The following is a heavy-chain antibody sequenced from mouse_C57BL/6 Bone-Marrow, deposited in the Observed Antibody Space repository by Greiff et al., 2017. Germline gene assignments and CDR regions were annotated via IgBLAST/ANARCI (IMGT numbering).Heavy chain of an antibody. CDR3: ARGGRRYFDV. Sequence: QVQLQQPGAELVRPGSSVKLSCKASGYTFTSYWMDWVKQRPGQGLEWIGNIYPSDSETHYNQKFKDKAKLTVDKSSSTAYMQLSSLTSEDSAVYYCARGGRRYFDVWGTGTTVTVSS. J-gene: IGHJ1*03. V-gene: IGHV1-61*01. D-gene: IGHD1-1*01. CDR1: GYTFTSYW. CDR2: IYPSDSET.